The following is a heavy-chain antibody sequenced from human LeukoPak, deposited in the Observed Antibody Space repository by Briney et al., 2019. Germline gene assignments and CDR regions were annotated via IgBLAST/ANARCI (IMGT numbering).Heavy chain of an antibody. CDR2: IYYSGST. Sequence: SETLSLTCTVSGGSISSSSYYWGWIRQPPGKGLEWIGSIYYSGSTYYNPSLKSRVTISVDTSKNQFSLKLSSVTAADTAVYYCARQEQWQVPGWFDPWGQGTLVTVSS. CDR3: ARQEQWQVPGWFDP. CDR1: GGSISSSSYY. J-gene: IGHJ5*02. D-gene: IGHD6-19*01. V-gene: IGHV4-39*01.